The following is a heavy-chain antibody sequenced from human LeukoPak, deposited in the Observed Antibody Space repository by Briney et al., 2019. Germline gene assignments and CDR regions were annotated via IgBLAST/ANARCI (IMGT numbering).Heavy chain of an antibody. CDR2: IYSGGST. CDR1: GFTVSSNY. Sequence: GGSLRLSCAASGFTVSSNYMSWVRQAPGKGLEWVSVIYSGGSTYYADSVKGRFTISRDNSKNTLYLQMNSLRAEDTAVYYCARESGYSYGLAGFFDYWGQGTLVTVSS. D-gene: IGHD5-18*01. J-gene: IGHJ4*02. CDR3: ARESGYSYGLAGFFDY. V-gene: IGHV3-53*01.